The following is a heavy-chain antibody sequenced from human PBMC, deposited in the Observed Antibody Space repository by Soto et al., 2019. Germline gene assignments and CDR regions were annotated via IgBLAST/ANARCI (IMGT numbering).Heavy chain of an antibody. D-gene: IGHD1-26*01. CDR1: GYTFTSYA. CDR3: ARGAGIVGATGFDP. J-gene: IGHJ5*02. V-gene: IGHV1-3*01. Sequence: QVQLVQSGAEVKKPGASVKVSCKASGYTFTSYAMHWVRQAPGQRLEWMGWINAGNGNTKYSQKFQGRVTITRDTSASTAYMDLSSLRSEDTAVYYCARGAGIVGATGFDPWGQGTLVTVSS. CDR2: INAGNGNT.